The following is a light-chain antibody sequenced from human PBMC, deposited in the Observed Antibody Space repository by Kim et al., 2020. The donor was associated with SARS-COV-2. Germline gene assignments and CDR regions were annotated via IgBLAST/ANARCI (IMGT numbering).Light chain of an antibody. Sequence: ASVGDRVLITCRASQTISRYLNWYQMTPRKAPKVLIYAASNLQDGVPTRFSGSGSEADFTLTISSLQPEDFATYYCQQTYDTPYTFGQGTDLEI. J-gene: IGKJ2*01. V-gene: IGKV1-39*01. CDR3: QQTYDTPYT. CDR2: AAS. CDR1: QTISRY.